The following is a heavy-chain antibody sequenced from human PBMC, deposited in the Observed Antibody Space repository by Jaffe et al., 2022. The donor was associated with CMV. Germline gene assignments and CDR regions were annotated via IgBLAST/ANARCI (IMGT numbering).Heavy chain of an antibody. CDR2: INHSGST. J-gene: IGHJ4*02. V-gene: IGHV4-34*01. D-gene: IGHD2-15*01. Sequence: QVQLQQWGAGLLKPSETLSLTCAVYGGSFSGYYWSWIRQPPGKGLEWIGEINHSGSTNYNPSLKSRVTISVDTSKNQFSLKLSSVTAADTAVYYCARGIYCSGGSCYPYFDYWGQGTLVTVSS. CDR3: ARGIYCSGGSCYPYFDY. CDR1: GGSFSGYY.